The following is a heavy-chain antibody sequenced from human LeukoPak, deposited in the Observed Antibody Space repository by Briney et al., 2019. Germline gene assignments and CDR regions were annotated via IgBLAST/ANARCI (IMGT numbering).Heavy chain of an antibody. Sequence: GGSLRLSCAASGFSFDDYAMHWVRQAPGKGLEWVSAISGSGGSTYYADSVKGRFTISRDNSKNTLYLQMNSLRAEDTAVYYCAKDYSGYDLYYFDYWGQGTLDTVSS. CDR1: GFSFDDYA. CDR2: ISGSGGST. J-gene: IGHJ4*02. D-gene: IGHD5-12*01. CDR3: AKDYSGYDLYYFDY. V-gene: IGHV3-23*01.